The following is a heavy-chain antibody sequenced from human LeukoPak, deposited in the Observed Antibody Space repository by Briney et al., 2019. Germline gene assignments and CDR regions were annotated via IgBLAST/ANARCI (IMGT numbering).Heavy chain of an antibody. CDR1: GYTLTELS. Sequence: ASVKVSCKVSGYTLTELSMHWVRQAPGKGLEWMGGFDPEDGETIYAQKFQGRVTMTEDTSTDTAYMELSSLRSEDTAVYYCTTGEYSSSRWYYHYYMDVWGKGTTVAVSS. CDR3: TTGEYSSSRWYYHYYMDV. V-gene: IGHV1-24*01. CDR2: FDPEDGET. D-gene: IGHD6-6*01. J-gene: IGHJ6*03.